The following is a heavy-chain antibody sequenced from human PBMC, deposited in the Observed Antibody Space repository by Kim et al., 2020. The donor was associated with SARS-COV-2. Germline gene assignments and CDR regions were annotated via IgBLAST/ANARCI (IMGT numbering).Heavy chain of an antibody. CDR3: AIFTYYSRGFYSYFAY. D-gene: IGHD3-22*01. CDR2: IFYSGST. Sequence: SETLSLTCTVSGGSVISGGHYWSWIRQHPGKGLEWIGHIFYSGSTYYNPSLRSRLSISVDTSTNQFSLNLSSLTAADTAIYYCAIFTYYSRGFYSYFAY. V-gene: IGHV4-31*03. CDR1: GGSVISGGHY. J-gene: IGHJ4*01.